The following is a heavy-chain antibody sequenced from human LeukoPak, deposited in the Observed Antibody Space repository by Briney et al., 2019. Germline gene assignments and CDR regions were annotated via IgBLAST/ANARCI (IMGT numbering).Heavy chain of an antibody. D-gene: IGHD2-2*01. CDR3: ARGVVPAALWFDP. Sequence: KPSETLSLTCAVYGGSFSGFYWSWIRQPPGKGLEWIGEINHSGSTNYNPSLKSRVTISVDTSKNQFSLKLSSVTAADTAVYYCARGVVPAALWFDPWGQRTLVTVSS. CDR1: GGSFSGFY. V-gene: IGHV4-34*01. CDR2: INHSGST. J-gene: IGHJ5*02.